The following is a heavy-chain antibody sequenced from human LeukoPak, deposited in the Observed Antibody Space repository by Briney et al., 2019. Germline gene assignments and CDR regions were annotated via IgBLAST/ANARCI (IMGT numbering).Heavy chain of an antibody. Sequence: GGALRLSCAASGFTVSSNYMSWVRQAPGKGLEWVSVIYSGGSTYYADSVKGRFTISRDNSKNTLYLQMSSLRAEDTAVYYCARDSWFGELGFDYWGQGTLVTVSS. CDR1: GFTVSSNY. CDR3: ARDSWFGELGFDY. J-gene: IGHJ4*02. CDR2: IYSGGST. D-gene: IGHD3-10*01. V-gene: IGHV3-53*01.